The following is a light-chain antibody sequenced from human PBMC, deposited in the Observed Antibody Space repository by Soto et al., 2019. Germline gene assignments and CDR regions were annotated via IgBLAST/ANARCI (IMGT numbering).Light chain of an antibody. Sequence: ALTQPPSASGSPGQSVTISCAGSSSDIGASNSVSWYQQHPGKAPKLLISEVTKRPSGVPDRFSGSKSGNTASLTVSGLQADDEADYYCGSKAGSNKHVVFGGGTKLTVL. J-gene: IGLJ2*01. V-gene: IGLV2-8*01. CDR3: GSKAGSNKHVV. CDR1: SSDIGASNS. CDR2: EVT.